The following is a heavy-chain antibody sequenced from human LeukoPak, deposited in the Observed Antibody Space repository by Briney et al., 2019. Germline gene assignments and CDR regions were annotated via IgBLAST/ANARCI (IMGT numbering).Heavy chain of an antibody. D-gene: IGHD3-10*01. Sequence: GGSLRLSCAASGFTFDDYAVHWVRQAPGKGLEWVAVISYDGSNKYYADSVKGRFTISRDNSKNTLYLQMNSLRAEDTAVYYCARESGSGTPVGVLDYWGQGTLVTVSS. CDR2: ISYDGSNK. J-gene: IGHJ4*02. CDR1: GFTFDDYA. CDR3: ARESGSGTPVGVLDY. V-gene: IGHV3-30-3*01.